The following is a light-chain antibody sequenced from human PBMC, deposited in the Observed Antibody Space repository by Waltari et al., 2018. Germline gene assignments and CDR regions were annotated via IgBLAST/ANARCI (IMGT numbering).Light chain of an antibody. CDR2: DAS. J-gene: IGKJ2*01. CDR1: QGISHY. CDR3: QQYDGLPYT. V-gene: IGKV1-33*01. Sequence: DIQMTQSPPTLSASVGDRVTFTCQASQGISHYLNWYQQKPGKAPKLLIYDASNLERGAPSRFSGSGSGTDFTFTISRLETEDIATYYCQQYDGLPYTFGQGTKLEIK.